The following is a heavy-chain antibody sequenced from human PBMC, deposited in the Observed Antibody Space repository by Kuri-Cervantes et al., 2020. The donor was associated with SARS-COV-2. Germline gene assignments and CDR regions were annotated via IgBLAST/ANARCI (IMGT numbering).Heavy chain of an antibody. CDR2: ISSSGSTV. Sequence: LSLTCTVSGGSISSYYWSWIRQAPGKGLEWVSYISSSGSTVYYADSVKGRFTISRDNAKNSLYLQMNSLRAEDTAVYYCARGTNLYYGSGSYPAPYYYYGMDVWGQGTTVTVSS. J-gene: IGHJ6*02. V-gene: IGHV3-11*01. D-gene: IGHD3-10*01. CDR1: GGSISSYY. CDR3: ARGTNLYYGSGSYPAPYYYYGMDV.